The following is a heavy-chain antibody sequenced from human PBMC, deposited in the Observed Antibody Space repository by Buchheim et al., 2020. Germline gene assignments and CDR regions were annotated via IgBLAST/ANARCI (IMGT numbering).Heavy chain of an antibody. Sequence: QVQLQQWGAGLLKPSETLSLTCAVYGGSFSGYYWSWIRQPPGKGLEWIGEINHSGSTNYNPSLKSRVTISVDTSKNQFSLKLSSVTAADTAVYYCARFPPRISLGYYYYYGMDVWGQGTT. CDR2: INHSGST. CDR1: GGSFSGYY. V-gene: IGHV4-34*01. J-gene: IGHJ6*02. CDR3: ARFPPRISLGYYYYYGMDV. D-gene: IGHD2-15*01.